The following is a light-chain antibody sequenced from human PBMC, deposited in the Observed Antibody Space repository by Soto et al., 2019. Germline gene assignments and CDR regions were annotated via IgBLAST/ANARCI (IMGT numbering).Light chain of an antibody. J-gene: IGKJ1*01. CDR2: GAS. CDR1: QSVSSN. CDR3: QQYHNWPPNT. Sequence: EVVLTQSPGTLSLSPGERVTLSCRASQSVSSNLAWYQQKPGQAPRLLIYGASTRATGIPARFSGSGSGTEFTLTISSLQSEDFAVYYCQQYHNWPPNTFGQGTMVDIK. V-gene: IGKV3-15*01.